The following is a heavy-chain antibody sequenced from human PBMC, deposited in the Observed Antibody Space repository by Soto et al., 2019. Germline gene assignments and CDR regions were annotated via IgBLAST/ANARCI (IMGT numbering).Heavy chain of an antibody. V-gene: IGHV2-5*02. CDR1: GFSLSTSGVG. J-gene: IGHJ3*02. CDR3: AHRWSAKNGFDI. D-gene: IGHD2-15*01. CDR2: IYWDADK. Sequence: QITLKESGPTLVKPTQTLTLTCTFSGFSLSTSGVGVGWIRQPPGKALEWLALIYWDADKRYSPSLKSRLTITNDNSKSQEVLTMTNMDPVDTATYYCAHRWSAKNGFDIWGQGTMVTVSS.